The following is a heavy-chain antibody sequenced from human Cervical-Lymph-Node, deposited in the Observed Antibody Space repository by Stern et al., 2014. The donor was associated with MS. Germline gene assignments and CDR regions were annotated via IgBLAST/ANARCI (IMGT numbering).Heavy chain of an antibody. D-gene: IGHD6-13*01. CDR2: IYWNDDK. Sequence: QITLKESGPTLVKPTQTLTLTCTFSGFSLNTGGVGVGWIRQSPGKALEWLALIYWNDDKLYRPSLQTSLTSTKDPSKNQVVLRMTNMDPVDTPTYYCAHRRYSSSWPVDYWGQGTLVTVSA. V-gene: IGHV2-5*01. CDR3: AHRRYSSSWPVDY. J-gene: IGHJ4*02. CDR1: GFSLNTGGVG.